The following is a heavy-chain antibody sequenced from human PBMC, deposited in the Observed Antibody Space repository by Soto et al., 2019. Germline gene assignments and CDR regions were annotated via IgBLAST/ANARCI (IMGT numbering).Heavy chain of an antibody. J-gene: IGHJ6*02. D-gene: IGHD3-9*01. CDR3: ARDWIYDILTGYSRDYYYGMDV. V-gene: IGHV3-30-3*01. CDR2: ISYDGSNK. CDR1: GFTFSSYA. Sequence: GSLRLSCAASGFTFSSYAMHWVRQAPGKGLEWVAVISYDGSNKYYADSVKGRFTISRDNSKNTLYLQMNSLRAEDTAVYYCARDWIYDILTGYSRDYYYGMDVWGQGTTVPVSS.